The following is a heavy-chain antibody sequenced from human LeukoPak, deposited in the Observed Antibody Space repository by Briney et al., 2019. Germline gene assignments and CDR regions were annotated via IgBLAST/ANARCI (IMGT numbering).Heavy chain of an antibody. CDR1: GGSIRNYH. J-gene: IGHJ4*02. CDR2: LSTSGST. CDR3: ARGNPNTFDY. Sequence: SETLSLTCSVSGGSIRNYHWSWIRQPAGKGLEWIGRLSTSGSTTYNPSLKSRVTMSVDTSKKQFSLNLSSVTAADTAVYYCARGNPNTFDYWGQGTLVTVSS. V-gene: IGHV4-4*07. D-gene: IGHD1/OR15-1a*01.